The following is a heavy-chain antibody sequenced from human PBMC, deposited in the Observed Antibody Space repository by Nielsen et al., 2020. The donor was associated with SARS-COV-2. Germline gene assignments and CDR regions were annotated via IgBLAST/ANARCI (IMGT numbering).Heavy chain of an antibody. CDR3: VRALSRVVATISSY. J-gene: IGHJ4*02. D-gene: IGHD5-12*01. CDR1: GYTFTDYY. CDR2: INPNSGDT. V-gene: IGHV1-2*06. Sequence: ASVKVSCKASGYTFTDYYIHWVRQAPGQGLEWMGRINPNSGDTSYALKFQGRVTVTRDTSITAAYMELNTLTSDDTAVYYCVRALSRVVATISSYWGQGTLVTVSS.